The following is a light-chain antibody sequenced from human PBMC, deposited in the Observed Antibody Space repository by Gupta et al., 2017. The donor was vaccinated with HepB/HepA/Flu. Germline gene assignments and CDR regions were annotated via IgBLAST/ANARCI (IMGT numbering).Light chain of an antibody. CDR2: GNI. V-gene: IGLV1-40*01. Sequence: SVLTQPPSVSGAPGQRVTIFCTGSSSNIGAGHDVHWYQQVPGTAPKLLIYGNINRPSGVPDRFSGSKSGTSASLAITGLQAEEEADYYCQSYDNSMRGVFGGGTKLTVL. J-gene: IGLJ2*01. CDR3: QSYDNSMRGV. CDR1: SSNIGAGHD.